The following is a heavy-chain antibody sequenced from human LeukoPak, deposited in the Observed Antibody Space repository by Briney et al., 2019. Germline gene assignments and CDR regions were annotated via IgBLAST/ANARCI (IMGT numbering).Heavy chain of an antibody. V-gene: IGHV4-59*01. D-gene: IGHD3-9*01. CDR2: IYYSGST. CDR3: ARDLGDILTGLNWFDP. Sequence: SETLSLTCTVSGGSISSYYWSWIRQPPGKGLEWIGYIYYSGSTNYNPSLKSRVTISVDTSKNQFPLKLSSVTAADTAVYYCARDLGDILTGLNWFDPWGQGTLVTVSS. CDR1: GGSISSYY. J-gene: IGHJ5*02.